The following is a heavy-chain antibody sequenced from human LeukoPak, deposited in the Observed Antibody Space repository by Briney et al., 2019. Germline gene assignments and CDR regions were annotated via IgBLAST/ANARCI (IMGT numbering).Heavy chain of an antibody. Sequence: SETLSLTCTVSGGSISSGSYYWSWVRQPAGKGLEWIGRIYTSGSTNYNPSLKSRVTISVDTSKNQFSLKLSSVTAADTAVYYCARDLGWLLAFDIWGQGTMVTVSS. CDR3: ARDLGWLLAFDI. D-gene: IGHD3-3*01. CDR1: GGSISSGSYY. CDR2: IYTSGST. J-gene: IGHJ3*02. V-gene: IGHV4-61*02.